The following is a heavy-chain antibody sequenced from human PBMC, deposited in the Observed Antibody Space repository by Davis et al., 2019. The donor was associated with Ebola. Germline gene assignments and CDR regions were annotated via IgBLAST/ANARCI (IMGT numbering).Heavy chain of an antibody. Sequence: SETLSLTCTVSGGSISTITYYWGWIRQPPGKGLEWIGNIYHTGSTFYNPSLKSRVTISVDTSKSQFSLRLNSVTAADTAVYYCARAQYVRLLDYWGQGTLVTVSS. V-gene: IGHV4-39*07. CDR3: ARAQYVRLLDY. D-gene: IGHD3-16*01. J-gene: IGHJ4*02. CDR2: IYHTGST. CDR1: GGSISTITYY.